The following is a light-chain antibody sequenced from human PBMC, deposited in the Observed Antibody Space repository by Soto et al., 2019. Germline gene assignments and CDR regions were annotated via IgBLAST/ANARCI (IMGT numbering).Light chain of an antibody. CDR3: QQRSDWPPWT. CDR1: QSISTY. Sequence: EIVLTQPPATLSLSPGERATLSCRASQSISTYLAWYQQKPGQAPRLLIYDASHRATGIPARVSGSGSGTDFTLTISSLEPEDFAVYYCQQRSDWPPWTFGQGTKVEI. V-gene: IGKV3-11*01. CDR2: DAS. J-gene: IGKJ1*01.